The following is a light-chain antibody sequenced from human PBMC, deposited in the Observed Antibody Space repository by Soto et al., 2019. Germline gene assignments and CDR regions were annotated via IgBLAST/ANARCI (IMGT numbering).Light chain of an antibody. CDR2: AAS. Sequence: DIQMTQSPSSLSASVGDRVTITCRASQGISNYLAWYQQKPGKGPKLLIYAASTMQSGGPSRFSGSGSGTDFTLTISTLQPEDVATYYCQKYNSAPWTFGQGTKVDSK. J-gene: IGKJ1*01. CDR3: QKYNSAPWT. V-gene: IGKV1-27*01. CDR1: QGISNY.